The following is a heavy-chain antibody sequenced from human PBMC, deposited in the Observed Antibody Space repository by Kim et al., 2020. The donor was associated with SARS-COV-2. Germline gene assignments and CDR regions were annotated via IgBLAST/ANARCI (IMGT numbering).Heavy chain of an antibody. J-gene: IGHJ3*02. CDR1: GFTFSSYG. Sequence: GGSLRLSCAASGFTFSSYGMHWVRQAPGKGLEWVAVIWYDGSNKYYADSVKGRFTISRDNSKNTLYLQMNSLRAEDTAVYYCARDHVYCSGGSCYIGLDAFDIWGQGTMVTVSS. D-gene: IGHD2-15*01. V-gene: IGHV3-33*01. CDR2: IWYDGSNK. CDR3: ARDHVYCSGGSCYIGLDAFDI.